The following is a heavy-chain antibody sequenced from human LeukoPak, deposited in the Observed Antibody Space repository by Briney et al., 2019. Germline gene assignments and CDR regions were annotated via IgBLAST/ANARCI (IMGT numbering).Heavy chain of an antibody. Sequence: SETLSLTCAVYGGSFSGYYWSWLRQPPGKGLEWIGEINHSGSTNYNPSLKSRVTISVDTSKNQFSLKLSSVTAADTAVYYCARGFWSSGAQYYFDYWGQGTLVTVSS. D-gene: IGHD2-15*01. V-gene: IGHV4-34*01. J-gene: IGHJ4*02. CDR3: ARGFWSSGAQYYFDY. CDR1: GGSFSGYY. CDR2: INHSGST.